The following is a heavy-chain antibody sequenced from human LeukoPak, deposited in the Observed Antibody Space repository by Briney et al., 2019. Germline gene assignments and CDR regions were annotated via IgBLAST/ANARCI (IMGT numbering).Heavy chain of an antibody. D-gene: IGHD1-26*01. CDR3: ARFPWELLAFDI. V-gene: IGHV4-61*02. Sequence: SETLSLTCTVSGASITSGSYYWTWVRQPAGKGLEWIGRVFTGGSINYNPSLRGRVTMSLDTSKNQVSLKMMSLAAADTAVYYCARFPWELLAFDIWGQGTMVTVSS. J-gene: IGHJ3*02. CDR2: VFTGGSI. CDR1: GASITSGSYY.